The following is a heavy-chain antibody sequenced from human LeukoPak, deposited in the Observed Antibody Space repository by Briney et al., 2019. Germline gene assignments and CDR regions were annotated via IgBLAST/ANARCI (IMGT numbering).Heavy chain of an antibody. CDR3: AGESEYHFAH. V-gene: IGHV3-7*01. CDR1: GFTFRNFW. D-gene: IGHD1-14*01. CDR2: IKQDGSEK. J-gene: IGHJ4*02. Sequence: GGSLRLSCAASGFTFRNFWMTWVRQAPGKGLEWVANIKQDGSEKHYVDSVKGRFTISRDNSKNTLYLQMNSLRAEDTAVYYCAGESEYHFAHWGQGTLVTVSS.